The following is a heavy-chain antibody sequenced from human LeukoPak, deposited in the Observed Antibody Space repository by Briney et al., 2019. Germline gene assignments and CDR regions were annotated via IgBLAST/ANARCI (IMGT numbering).Heavy chain of an antibody. CDR1: GYTFTSYD. Sequence: PVGSVKVSCKASGYTFTSYDINWVRQAPGQGLEWMGWISAYNGNTNYAQKLQGRVTMTTDTSTSTAYMELRSLRSDDTAVYYCAREISPPHPGAVFVPWVDPWGQGTLVTVSS. CDR3: AREISPPHPGAVFVPWVDP. V-gene: IGHV1-18*01. CDR2: ISAYNGNT. D-gene: IGHD3-10*02. J-gene: IGHJ5*02.